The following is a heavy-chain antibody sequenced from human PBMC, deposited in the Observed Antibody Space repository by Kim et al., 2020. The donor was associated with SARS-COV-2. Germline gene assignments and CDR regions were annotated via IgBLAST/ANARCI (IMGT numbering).Heavy chain of an antibody. J-gene: IGHJ6*02. V-gene: IGHV3-30*18. CDR2: ISYDGSDK. Sequence: GGSLRHSCAASGFTFSNYGVHWVRQAPGKGLEWVAVISYDGSDKYYADSVKGRFTISRENSMNSLYLHMNSLTTEDTAVYYCAKDRGLPGPLRMYYYYGLAVWGQGTTVIVSS. CDR3: AKDRGLPGPLRMYYYYGLAV. D-gene: IGHD3-10*01. CDR1: GFTFSNYG.